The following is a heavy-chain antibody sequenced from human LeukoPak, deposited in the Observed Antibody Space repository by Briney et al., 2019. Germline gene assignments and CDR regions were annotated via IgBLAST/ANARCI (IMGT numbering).Heavy chain of an antibody. CDR2: ICYSGST. D-gene: IGHD2-15*01. Sequence: PSETLSLTCSVSGGSIGSSSYCWGWIRQPPGKGLEWIGTICYSGSTFYNPSLKTRVTISVDTSKNQLSLKLRSVTAADTAVYYCARDDCRYCSGGTCYSRDYWGQGTLVTVSS. CDR1: GGSIGSSSYC. CDR3: ARDDCRYCSGGTCYSRDY. V-gene: IGHV4-39*07. J-gene: IGHJ4*02.